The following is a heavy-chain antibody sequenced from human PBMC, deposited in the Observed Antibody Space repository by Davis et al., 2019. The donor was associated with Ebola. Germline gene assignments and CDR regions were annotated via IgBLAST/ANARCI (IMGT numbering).Heavy chain of an antibody. V-gene: IGHV7-4-1*02. D-gene: IGHD3-10*01. J-gene: IGHJ5*02. CDR3: ARDRLRGGFDP. CDR2: INTITGNP. Sequence: AASVKVSCKASGYTFTTYGMNWVRQAPGQGLEWMGWINTITGNPTYAQGFTGRFVFSLDTSVSTAYLQISSLKAEDTAVYYCARDRLRGGFDPWGQGTLVTVSS. CDR1: GYTFTTYG.